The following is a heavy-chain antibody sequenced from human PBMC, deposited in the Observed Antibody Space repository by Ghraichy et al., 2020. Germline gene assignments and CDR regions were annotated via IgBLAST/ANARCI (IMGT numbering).Heavy chain of an antibody. J-gene: IGHJ4*02. CDR2: ISSSSRNM. CDR3: SRDGVRNGGYEYFDY. D-gene: IGHD5-12*01. V-gene: IGHV3-21*01. CDR1: GFTFSWFS. Sequence: SCAASGFTFSWFSMNWVRQAPGKGLEWVSSISSSSRNMFYADSVKGRFIISRDDAKNSLYLQMNSLRAEDTAVYYCSRDGVRNGGYEYFDYWGQGTLVTVSS.